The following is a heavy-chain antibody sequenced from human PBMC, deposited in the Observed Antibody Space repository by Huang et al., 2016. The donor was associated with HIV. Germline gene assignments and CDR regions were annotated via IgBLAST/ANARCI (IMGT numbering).Heavy chain of an antibody. CDR3: ARVPSDLYSDY. J-gene: IGHJ4*02. CDR1: GYTFSIYG. D-gene: IGHD2-21*01. Sequence: QVQLVQSGPEVKKPGASVKVSCKASGYTFSIYGISWVRQAPGQGPEWRGWGSGYSGLTETSQKFQGRFTMTTDTSTSTAYMDLRSLTADDTAVYYCARVPSDLYSDYWGQGTLVTVSS. V-gene: IGHV1-18*01. CDR2: GSGYSGLT.